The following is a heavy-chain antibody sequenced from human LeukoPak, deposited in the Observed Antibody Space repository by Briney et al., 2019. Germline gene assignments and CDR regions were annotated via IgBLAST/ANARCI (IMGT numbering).Heavy chain of an antibody. D-gene: IGHD3-22*01. CDR3: ARLRRNGDSGGFYYYYDY. CDR1: GFTFTSFS. V-gene: IGHV3-21*01. CDR2: INTVATYI. J-gene: IGHJ4*02. Sequence: PGGSLRLSCAASGFTFTSFSFNWVRQAPGKGLEWVSSINTVATYIYYADSVRGRFTISRDNAKNSVYLQMDSPRAEDTGVYYCARLRRNGDSGGFYYYYDYWGQGTLVTASS.